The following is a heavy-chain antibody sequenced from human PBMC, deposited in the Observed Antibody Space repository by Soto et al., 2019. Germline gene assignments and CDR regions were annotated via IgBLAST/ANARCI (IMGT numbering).Heavy chain of an antibody. J-gene: IGHJ4*02. CDR2: IYYSGTT. Sequence: PSETLSLTCTVSGGSINSRSYYWGWIRQPPGKGLDWIGNIYYSGTTYYYPSLKSRVTISVDTSKNQFSLKLSSVTAADTAVYFCARAPMPPALPYTYFDYWGRGILVTVSS. CDR3: ARAPMPPALPYTYFDY. V-gene: IGHV4-39*01. D-gene: IGHD2-2*01. CDR1: GGSINSRSYY.